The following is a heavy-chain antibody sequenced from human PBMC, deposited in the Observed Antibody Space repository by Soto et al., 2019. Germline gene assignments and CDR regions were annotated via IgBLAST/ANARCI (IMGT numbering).Heavy chain of an antibody. V-gene: IGHV3-30-3*01. CDR1: GFTFSSYA. Sequence: GGSLRLSCAASGFTFSSYAMHWVRQAPGKGLEWVAVISYDGSNKYYADSVKGRFTISRDNSKNTLYLQMNSLRAEDTAVYYCARGAAAPDTRFDYWGQGTLVTVSS. D-gene: IGHD6-13*01. CDR3: ARGAAAPDTRFDY. J-gene: IGHJ4*02. CDR2: ISYDGSNK.